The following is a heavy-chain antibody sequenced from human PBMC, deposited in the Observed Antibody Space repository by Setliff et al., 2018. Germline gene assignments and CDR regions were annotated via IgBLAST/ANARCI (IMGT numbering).Heavy chain of an antibody. D-gene: IGHD2-21*01. J-gene: IGHJ6*03. CDR1: GASITSGGFY. Sequence: SETLSLTCSVSGASITSGGFYWTWIRQPAGKGLEWIGEINHSGSTNYNPSLKTRVTISVDTSKNQFSLKVSSVTAADTAVYYCARLGTTIPTSGTWTYYYYYYMDVWGKGTTVTVSS. CDR2: INHSGST. CDR3: ARLGTTIPTSGTWTYYYYYYMDV. V-gene: IGHV4-61*09.